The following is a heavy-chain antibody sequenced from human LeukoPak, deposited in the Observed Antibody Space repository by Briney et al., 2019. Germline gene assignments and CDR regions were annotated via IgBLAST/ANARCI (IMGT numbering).Heavy chain of an antibody. V-gene: IGHV3-7*01. D-gene: IGHD3-10*01. CDR3: ARDSLWFGELNNY. CDR1: GFTFSSYW. Sequence: GGSLRLSCAASGFTFSSYWMSWVRQAPGKGLEWVSNIKQDGSEKYYVDSLKGRFTISRDNAKNSLYLQMNSLRAEDTAVYYCARDSLWFGELNNYWGQGTLVTVSS. J-gene: IGHJ4*02. CDR2: IKQDGSEK.